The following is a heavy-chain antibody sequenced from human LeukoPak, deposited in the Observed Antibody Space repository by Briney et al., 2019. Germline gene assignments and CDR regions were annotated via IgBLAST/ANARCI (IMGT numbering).Heavy chain of an antibody. V-gene: IGHV3-23*01. CDR3: AKATQGLWFGELLFPF. CDR2: ISGSGGST. J-gene: IGHJ3*01. D-gene: IGHD3-10*01. Sequence: PGGSLRLSCAASGFTFSSYAMSWVRQAPGKGLEWVSAISGSGGSTYYADSVKGRFTISRDNSKNTLYLQMNSLRAEDTAAYYCAKATQGLWFGELLFPFWGQGTMVTVSS. CDR1: GFTFSSYA.